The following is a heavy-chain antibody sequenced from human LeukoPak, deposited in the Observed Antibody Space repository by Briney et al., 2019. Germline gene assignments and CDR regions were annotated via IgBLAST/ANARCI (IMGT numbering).Heavy chain of an antibody. CDR1: GGTFSSYT. CDR2: IIPILGIA. J-gene: IGHJ4*02. D-gene: IGHD2-21*02. V-gene: IGHV1-69*02. CDR3: ARMSDCGGDCPIDY. Sequence: SVEVSCKASGGTFSSYTISWVRQAPGQGLEWMGRIIPILGIANYAQKFQGRVTITADRSTSTAYMELSSLRSEDTAVYYCARMSDCGGDCPIDYWGQGTLVTVSS.